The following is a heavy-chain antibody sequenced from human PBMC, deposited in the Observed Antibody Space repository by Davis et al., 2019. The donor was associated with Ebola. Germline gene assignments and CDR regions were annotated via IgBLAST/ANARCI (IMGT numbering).Heavy chain of an antibody. Sequence: GESLKISCATSGFNFNDNYMNWIRQAPGKGLEWISYISSSSRYTIYADSVKGRFTISRDNAKNSLFLQMNSLRADDTAVYYCTRETRQDWYFDLWGRGTLVTVSS. CDR1: GFNFNDNY. J-gene: IGHJ2*01. D-gene: IGHD1-14*01. CDR3: TRETRQDWYFDL. V-gene: IGHV3-11*06. CDR2: ISSSSRYT.